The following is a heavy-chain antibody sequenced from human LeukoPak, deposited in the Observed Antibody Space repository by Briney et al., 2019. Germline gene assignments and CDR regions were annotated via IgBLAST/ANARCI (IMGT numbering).Heavy chain of an antibody. V-gene: IGHV3-23*01. CDR1: GFIFSSDG. CDR2: MSAGGENT. J-gene: IGHJ5*02. Sequence: PGGSLRLSCVASGFIFSSDGMAWVRQAPGKGLEWVSTMSAGGENTHYADSVRGRFTISRDNSKDTLYLQMNSLRAEDTAVYYCTKDAGPTFDWFAPWGQGTRVTVSS. CDR3: TKDAGPTFDWFAP.